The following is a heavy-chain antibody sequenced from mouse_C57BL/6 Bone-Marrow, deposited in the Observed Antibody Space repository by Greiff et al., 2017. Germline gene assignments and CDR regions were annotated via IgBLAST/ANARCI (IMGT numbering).Heavy chain of an antibody. CDR2: IPPNRGST. CDR3: APFPFAY. CDR1: GYTFTSYW. V-gene: IGHV1-64*01. J-gene: IGHJ3*01. Sequence: VKLQQPGAELVKPGASVKLSCKASGYTFTSYWMHWVKQRPGQGLEWIGMIPPNRGSTNYNEKFNSKATLTVDKSSSTAYMQLSSLTSEDSAVYYCAPFPFAYWGQGTLVTGSA.